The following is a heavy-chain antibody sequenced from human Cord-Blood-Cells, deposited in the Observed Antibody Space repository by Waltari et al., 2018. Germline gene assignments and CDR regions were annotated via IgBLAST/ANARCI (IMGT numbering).Heavy chain of an antibody. Sequence: EVQLLESGGGLVQPGGSLRLSCAASGFTFSSYALSWVRQAPGKGREWVSAISGSGGSTYYADSVKGRFTISRDNSKNTLYLQMNSLRAEDTAVYYCAKDREGERYFDLWGRGTLVTVSS. D-gene: IGHD1-26*01. J-gene: IGHJ2*01. CDR2: ISGSGGST. V-gene: IGHV3-23*01. CDR1: GFTFSSYA. CDR3: AKDREGERYFDL.